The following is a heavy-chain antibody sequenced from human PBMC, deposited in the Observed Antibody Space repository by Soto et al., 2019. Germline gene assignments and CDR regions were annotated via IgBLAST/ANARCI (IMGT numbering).Heavy chain of an antibody. CDR1: GGSISSSSYY. J-gene: IGHJ2*01. V-gene: IGHV4-39*01. D-gene: IGHD3-16*02. CDR2: IYYSGST. CDR3: ARLTAIGGVIVEEDWYFDL. Sequence: QLQLQESGPGLVKPSETLSLTCTVSGGSISSSSYYWGWIRQPPGKGLEWIGSIYYSGSTYYNPSLKSRVTISVDTSKNQFSLKLSSVTAADTAVYYCARLTAIGGVIVEEDWYFDLWGRGTLVTVSS.